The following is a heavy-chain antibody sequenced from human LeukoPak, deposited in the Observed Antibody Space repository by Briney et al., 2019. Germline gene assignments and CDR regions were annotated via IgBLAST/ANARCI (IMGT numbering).Heavy chain of an antibody. CDR2: VLYSGIT. Sequence: IGYVLYSGITNYTPSLRSRITISVDTSQNQFSLSLRSVTAADTAVYYCARDLTTVTKGFDIWGQGTMXTVSS. D-gene: IGHD4-17*01. J-gene: IGHJ3*02. V-gene: IGHV4-59*01. CDR3: ARDLTTVTKGFDI.